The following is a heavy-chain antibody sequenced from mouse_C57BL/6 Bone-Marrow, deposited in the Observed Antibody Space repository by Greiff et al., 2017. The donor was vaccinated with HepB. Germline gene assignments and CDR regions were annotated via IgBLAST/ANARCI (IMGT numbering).Heavy chain of an antibody. J-gene: IGHJ3*01. CDR2: IDPENGDT. Sequence: VQLQQSGAELVRPGASVKLSCTASGFNIKDDYMHWVKQRPEQGLEWIGWIDPENGDTEYASKFQGKATITADKSSNTAYLQLSSLTYEDTAVYYCTTSRAWFAYWGQGTLVTVSA. CDR1: GFNIKDDY. V-gene: IGHV14-4*01. CDR3: TTSRAWFAY.